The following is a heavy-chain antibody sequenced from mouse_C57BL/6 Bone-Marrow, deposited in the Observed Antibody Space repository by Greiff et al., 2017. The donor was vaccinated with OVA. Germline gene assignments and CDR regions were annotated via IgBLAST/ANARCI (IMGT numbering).Heavy chain of an antibody. J-gene: IGHJ1*03. CDR2: IWRGGST. D-gene: IGHD1-1*01. CDR3: AKTLVTTVVDWYFDD. Sequence: VQRVESGPGLVQPSQSLSITCTVSGFSLTSYGVHWVRQSPGKGLEWLGVIWRGGSTDYNAAFMSRLSITKDNSKSQVFFKMNSLQANDTAIYTCAKTLVTTVVDWYFDDWGTGTTVTVSS. V-gene: IGHV2-5*01. CDR1: GFSLTSYG.